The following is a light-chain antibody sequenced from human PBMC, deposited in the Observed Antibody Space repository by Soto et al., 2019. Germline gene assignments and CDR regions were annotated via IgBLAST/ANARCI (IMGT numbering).Light chain of an antibody. V-gene: IGLV1-44*01. CDR3: AAWDDSLNGLV. CDR2: SND. Sequence: QSVLTQPPSASGTPGQRVTISCSGSSSNIGRNTVDWYQHLPGTAPKLLIYSNDQRPSGVPDRFSGSKSGTSPSLAISGLQSEDEADYYCAAWDDSLNGLVFGTGTKVTVL. J-gene: IGLJ1*01. CDR1: SSNIGRNT.